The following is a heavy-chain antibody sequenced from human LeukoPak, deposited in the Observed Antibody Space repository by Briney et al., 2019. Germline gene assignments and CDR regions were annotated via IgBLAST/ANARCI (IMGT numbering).Heavy chain of an antibody. D-gene: IGHD2-15*01. CDR3: AREGPYCSGDTCYTRWFDP. CDR1: GDSVSSNSAA. CDR2: TYYRSKWYN. Sequence: SRTLSLTCAISGDSVSSNSAAWNWIRQSPSRGLEWLGSTYYRSKWYNGYAVSLSLQSRITINPDTSTNQFSLHLNSVTPEDTAVYYCAREGPYCSGDTCYTRWFDPWGQGILVTVSS. V-gene: IGHV6-1*01. J-gene: IGHJ5*02.